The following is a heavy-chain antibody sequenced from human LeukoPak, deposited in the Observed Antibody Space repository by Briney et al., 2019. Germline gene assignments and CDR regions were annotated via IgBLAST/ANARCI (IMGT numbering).Heavy chain of an antibody. CDR1: DDSISTNTYY. D-gene: IGHD1-26*01. CDR3: TRGGHPYKVGNF. J-gene: IGHJ4*02. CDR2: LHYSGTP. Sequence: PSETLSLTCTVSDDSISTNTYYWSWIRQPPGKGVEWVASLHYSGTPYYSPSLNSRISIFVDTSKRQFSLKLRSVTASDTAVYYCTRGGHPYKVGNFWGQGTLVTVSS. V-gene: IGHV4-39*01.